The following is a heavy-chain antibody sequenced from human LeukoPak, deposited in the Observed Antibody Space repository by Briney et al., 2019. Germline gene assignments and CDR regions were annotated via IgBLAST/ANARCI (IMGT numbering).Heavy chain of an antibody. CDR1: GYTFTGYY. V-gene: IGHV1-46*01. CDR2: ISPSGGST. CDR3: ASLKNSYDSSGYLVADAFDI. Sequence: ASVKVSCKASGYTFTGYYMHWVRQAPGQGPEWMGVISPSGGSTTYAQKFQGRVTLTRDTSTSTAYMELRSLRSDDTAVYYCASLKNSYDSSGYLVADAFDIWGQGTMVTVSS. J-gene: IGHJ3*02. D-gene: IGHD3-22*01.